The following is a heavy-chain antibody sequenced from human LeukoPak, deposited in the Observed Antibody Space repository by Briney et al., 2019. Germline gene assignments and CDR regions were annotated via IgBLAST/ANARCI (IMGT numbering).Heavy chain of an antibody. Sequence: PGGSLRLSCAASGFTFSSYWMHWVRQAPGKGLVWVSRINKDGSSTTYADSVKGRFTISRDNAENTLYLQLSSLRGEDTAVYYCARPKDSGDSVVAFDSRGQGTLVTVSS. J-gene: IGHJ4*02. D-gene: IGHD4-17*01. CDR1: GFTFSSYW. V-gene: IGHV3-74*01. CDR3: ARPKDSGDSVVAFDS. CDR2: INKDGSST.